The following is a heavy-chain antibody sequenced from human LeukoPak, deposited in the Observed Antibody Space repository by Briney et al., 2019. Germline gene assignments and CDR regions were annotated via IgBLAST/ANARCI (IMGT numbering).Heavy chain of an antibody. Sequence: PSQTLSLTCTVSGGSISSGSYYWSWIRQPAGKGLEWIGRIYTSGSTNYNPSLKSRVTISVDTSKNQFSLKLSSVTAADTAVYYCARGQGMGAGYYYYYYYMDVWGKGTTVTVSS. CDR2: IYTSGST. V-gene: IGHV4-61*02. D-gene: IGHD1-26*01. CDR3: ARGQGMGAGYYYYYYYMDV. J-gene: IGHJ6*03. CDR1: GGSISSGSYY.